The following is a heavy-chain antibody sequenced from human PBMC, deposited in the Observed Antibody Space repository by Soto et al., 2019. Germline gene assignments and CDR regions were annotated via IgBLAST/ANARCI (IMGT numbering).Heavy chain of an antibody. CDR3: ARGMSGHYYGLRYYYYYMDV. CDR2: IYYSGST. CDR1: GGSISSYY. D-gene: IGHD3-10*01. J-gene: IGHJ6*03. V-gene: IGHV4-59*01. Sequence: SETLSLTCTVSGGSISSYYWSWIRQPPGKGLEWIGYIYYSGSTNYNPSLKSRVTISVDTSKNQFSLKLSSVTAADTAVYYCARGMSGHYYGLRYYYYYMDVWGKGTTVTVSS.